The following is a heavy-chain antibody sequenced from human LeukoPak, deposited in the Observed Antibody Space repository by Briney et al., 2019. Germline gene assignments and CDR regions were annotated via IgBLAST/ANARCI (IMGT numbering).Heavy chain of an antibody. CDR2: IWYDGSNK. Sequence: GGSLRLSCAASGFTFSSYGTHWVRQAPGKGLEWVAVIWYDGSNKYYADSVKGRFTISRDNSKNTLYLQMNSLRAEDTAVYYCARDGRFGEPPWPFDPWGQGTLVTVSS. V-gene: IGHV3-33*01. J-gene: IGHJ5*02. CDR3: ARDGRFGEPPWPFDP. CDR1: GFTFSSYG. D-gene: IGHD3-10*01.